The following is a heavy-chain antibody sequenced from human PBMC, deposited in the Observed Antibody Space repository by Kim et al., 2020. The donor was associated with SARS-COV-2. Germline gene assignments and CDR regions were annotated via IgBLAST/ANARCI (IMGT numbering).Heavy chain of an antibody. Sequence: SVKVSCRASGDTFSKYTFAWVRQAPGQGLEWMGGIIPIFGTANYAEKFQDRLTITADESTKTAYMQLSGLESDDSAVYYCARAGTYYSDSASYYENWFDPWGQGTLVAVAS. D-gene: IGHD3-22*01. V-gene: IGHV1-69*13. CDR2: IIPIFGTA. CDR3: ARAGTYYSDSASYYENWFDP. J-gene: IGHJ5*02. CDR1: GDTFSKYT.